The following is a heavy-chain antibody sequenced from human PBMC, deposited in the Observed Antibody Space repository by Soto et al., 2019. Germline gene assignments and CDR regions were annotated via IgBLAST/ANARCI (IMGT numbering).Heavy chain of an antibody. D-gene: IGHD4-4*01. J-gene: IGHJ4*02. CDR1: GGTFSSYA. V-gene: IGHV1-69*12. Sequence: QVQLVQSGAEVKKPGSSVKVSCKASGGTFSSYAISWVRQAPGQGLEWMGGIIPIFGTANYAQKLQGRVRITAEDSTSTAYMELSSLRSEDTAVYYGARAVGDYSNYFDYWGQGTLVTVSS. CDR3: ARAVGDYSNYFDY. CDR2: IIPIFGTA.